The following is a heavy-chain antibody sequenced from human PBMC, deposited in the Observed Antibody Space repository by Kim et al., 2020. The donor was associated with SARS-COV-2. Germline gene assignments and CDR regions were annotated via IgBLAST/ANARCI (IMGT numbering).Heavy chain of an antibody. V-gene: IGHV3-9*01. D-gene: IGHD3-3*01. CDR1: GFTFGDYA. Sequence: GGSLRLSCAASGFTFGDYAMHWVRQAPGKGLEWVSGISWNSGSIGYADSVKGRFTISRDNAKNSLYLQMNSLRAEDTAVYYCAKHVTLLRSVSEDAFDIWGQGAMVTVSS. CDR2: ISWNSGSI. CDR3: AKHVTLLRSVSEDAFDI. J-gene: IGHJ3*02.